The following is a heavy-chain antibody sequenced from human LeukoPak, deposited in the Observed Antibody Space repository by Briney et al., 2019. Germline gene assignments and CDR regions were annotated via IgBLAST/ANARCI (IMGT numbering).Heavy chain of an antibody. Sequence: SETLSLTCAVYGGSFSGYYWSWIRQPPGKGLEWIGEINHSGSTNYNPSLKSRVTISVDTSKNQFSLKLSSVTAADTAVYYCAGGPYNWNYVRLKLFDYWGQGTLVTVSS. J-gene: IGHJ4*02. CDR2: INHSGST. CDR3: AGGPYNWNYVRLKLFDY. D-gene: IGHD1-7*01. V-gene: IGHV4-34*01. CDR1: GGSFSGYY.